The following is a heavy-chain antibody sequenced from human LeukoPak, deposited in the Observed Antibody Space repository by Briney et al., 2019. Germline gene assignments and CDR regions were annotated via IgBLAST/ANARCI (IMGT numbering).Heavy chain of an antibody. CDR3: ARGYSDFLTVYYPCFGRRQITHRRYTGSAP. CDR2: IYHSGST. CDR1: GYSISSGYY. V-gene: IGHV4-38-2*02. J-gene: IGHJ5*02. Sequence: SETLSLTCTVSGYSISSGYYWGWIRQPPGKGLEWIGSIYHSGSTYYNPSLKSRVTISVDTSKNQFSLKLSSVTAADTAVYYCARGYSDFLTVYYPCFGRRQITHRRYTGSAPGGREPRVTVSS. D-gene: IGHD3-9*01.